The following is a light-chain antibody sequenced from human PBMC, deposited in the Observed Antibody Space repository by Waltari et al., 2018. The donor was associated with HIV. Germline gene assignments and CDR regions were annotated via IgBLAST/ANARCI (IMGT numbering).Light chain of an antibody. CDR1: KLGDKY. CDR2: QDS. V-gene: IGLV3-1*01. Sequence: SYELTQPPSVSVSPGQTASITCSGDKLGDKYACWYQQKPGQSPVLVNYQDSKRPSGIPERFSGSNSGNTATLTISGTQAVDEADYYCQAWDSSSHVVFGGGTNLTVL. J-gene: IGLJ2*01. CDR3: QAWDSSSHVV.